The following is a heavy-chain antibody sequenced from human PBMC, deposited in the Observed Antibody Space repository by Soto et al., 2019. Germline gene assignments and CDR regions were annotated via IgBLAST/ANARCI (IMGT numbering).Heavy chain of an antibody. V-gene: IGHV1-18*01. CDR3: ARGPHLYYYGSGSYYVY. D-gene: IGHD3-10*01. CDR1: GYTFTSYG. J-gene: IGHJ4*02. CDR2: ISAYNGNT. Sequence: ASVKVSCKASGYTFTSYGISWLRQAPGQGLEWMGWISAYNGNTNYAQKLQGRVTMTTDTSTSTAYMELRSLRSDDTAVYYCARGPHLYYYGSGSYYVYWGQGTLVTVSS.